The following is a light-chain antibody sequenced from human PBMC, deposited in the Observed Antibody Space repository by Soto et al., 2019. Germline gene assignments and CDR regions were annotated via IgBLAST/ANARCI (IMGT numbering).Light chain of an antibody. CDR2: KAS. CDR3: QQYNDSFPT. V-gene: IGKV1-5*03. CDR1: QNINTW. Sequence: DIQMTQSPSTLSASVGDRVTISCRASQNINTWLAWYKQQPGKAPQLLIYKASSIESGVPSRFSGSGSGTDFTLTISSLRPDDFVTFYCQQYNDSFPTFGQGTKVEIK. J-gene: IGKJ1*01.